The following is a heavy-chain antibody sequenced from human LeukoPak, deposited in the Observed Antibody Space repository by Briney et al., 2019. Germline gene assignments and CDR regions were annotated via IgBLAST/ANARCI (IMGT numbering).Heavy chain of an antibody. CDR3: ARTPYYYYGMDV. Sequence: PSETLSLTCTVSGGSISSYYWSWIRQPPGKGLEWIGYIYYSGSTNYNPSLKSRVTISVDTSKNQFSLKLSSVTAADTAVYHCARTPYYYYGMDVWGQGTTVTVSS. J-gene: IGHJ6*02. CDR2: IYYSGST. V-gene: IGHV4-59*01. CDR1: GGSISSYY.